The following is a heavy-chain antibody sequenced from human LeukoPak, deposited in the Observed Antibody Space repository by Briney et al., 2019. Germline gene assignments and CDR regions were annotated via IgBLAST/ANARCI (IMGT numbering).Heavy chain of an antibody. J-gene: IGHJ6*02. CDR3: ATSIAAAGSPYYYYYGMDV. V-gene: IGHV1-46*01. Sequence: ASVKVSCKPSGYTFTSYYMHWVRQAPGQGLEWMGIINPSGGSTSYAQKFQGRVTMTRDTSTSTVYMELSSLRSEDTAVYYCATSIAAAGSPYYYYYGMDVWGQGTTVTVSS. D-gene: IGHD6-13*01. CDR1: GYTFTSYY. CDR2: INPSGGST.